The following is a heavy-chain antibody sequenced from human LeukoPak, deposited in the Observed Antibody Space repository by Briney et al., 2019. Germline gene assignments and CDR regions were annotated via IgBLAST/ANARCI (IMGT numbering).Heavy chain of an antibody. Sequence: ASVKVSCKASGYTFTSYYMHWVRQAPGQGLEWMGIINPSGGSTSYAQKFQGRVTMTRDMSTSTVYMELSSLRSEDTAVYYCARAVSCSSTSCYEYFQHWGQRTLVTVSS. CDR1: GYTFTSYY. CDR3: ARAVSCSSTSCYEYFQH. CDR2: INPSGGST. D-gene: IGHD2-2*01. V-gene: IGHV1-46*01. J-gene: IGHJ1*01.